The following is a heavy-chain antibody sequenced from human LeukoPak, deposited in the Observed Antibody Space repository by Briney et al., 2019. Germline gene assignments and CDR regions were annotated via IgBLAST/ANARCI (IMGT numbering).Heavy chain of an antibody. Sequence: GGSLRLSCSASGFVFSIYTMYWVRQTPGKGPEYVSTISGSGNGFSIYYADSVRGRFTISRDDSKSILYLQMNGLRSEDTAVYYCVKDFGRVRGTPDSWGQGTLVTVSS. CDR1: GFVFSIYT. D-gene: IGHD3-16*01. J-gene: IGHJ4*02. CDR3: VKDFGRVRGTPDS. V-gene: IGHV3-64D*06. CDR2: ISGSGNGFSI.